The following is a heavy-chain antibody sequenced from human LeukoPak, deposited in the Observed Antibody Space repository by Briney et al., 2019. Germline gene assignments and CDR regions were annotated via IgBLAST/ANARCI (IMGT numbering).Heavy chain of an antibody. CDR3: ARERPSSGYYPYYFDY. D-gene: IGHD3-22*01. V-gene: IGHV3-7*01. Sequence: GGSLRLSCAASGFTFSSYGMHWVRQAPGKGLEWVANIKQDGSEKYYVDSVEGRFTISRDNAKNSLYLQMNSLRAEDTAVYYCARERPSSGYYPYYFDYWGQGTLVTVSS. J-gene: IGHJ4*02. CDR1: GFTFSSYG. CDR2: IKQDGSEK.